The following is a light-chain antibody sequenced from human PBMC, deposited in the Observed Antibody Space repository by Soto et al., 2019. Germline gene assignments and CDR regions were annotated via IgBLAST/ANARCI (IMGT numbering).Light chain of an antibody. J-gene: IGKJ1*01. CDR1: QSGSSSY. Sequence: IVLTQSPGTVSLSPGERATLSCRASQSGSSSYLAWYQQRPGQAPRLLIFGASTRATGIPDRFSGSGSGTDFTLTISRLETEDSAVYFCQHYGSSQWTFGQWTFGQGTKVEIK. CDR2: GAS. V-gene: IGKV3-20*01. CDR3: QHYGSSQWTFGQWT.